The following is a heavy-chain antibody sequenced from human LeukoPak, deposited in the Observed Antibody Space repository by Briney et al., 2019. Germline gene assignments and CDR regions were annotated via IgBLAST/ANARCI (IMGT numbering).Heavy chain of an antibody. CDR2: IDYSGST. J-gene: IGHJ4*01. V-gene: IGHV4-59*08. CDR1: GDSISNYY. Sequence: PSETLSITCTVSGDSISNYYWSWIRQPPGKGLEWIGYIDYSGSTNYNPSLKSRVTISEDMSKNQFSLRLTSVTAADTAVYYCAGAVVSTTFGYWGHGTLVTVSS. D-gene: IGHD5/OR15-5a*01. CDR3: AGAVVSTTFGY.